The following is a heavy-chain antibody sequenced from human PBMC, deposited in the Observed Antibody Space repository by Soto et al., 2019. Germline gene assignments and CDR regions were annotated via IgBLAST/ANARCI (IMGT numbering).Heavy chain of an antibody. J-gene: IGHJ5*02. D-gene: IGHD6-13*01. CDR3: ARRKLFIAAAVHNWFDP. Sequence: SETLSLTCAVYGGSSSGYYWSWIRQPPGKGLEWIGEINHSGSTNYNPSLKSRVTISVDTSKNQFSLKLSSVTGADTAVYYCARRKLFIAAAVHNWFDPWGQGTLVTVSS. CDR1: GGSSSGYY. V-gene: IGHV4-34*01. CDR2: INHSGST.